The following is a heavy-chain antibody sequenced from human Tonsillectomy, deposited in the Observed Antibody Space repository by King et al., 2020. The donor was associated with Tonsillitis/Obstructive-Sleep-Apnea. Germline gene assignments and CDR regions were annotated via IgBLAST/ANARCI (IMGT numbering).Heavy chain of an antibody. Sequence: VQLQESGPGLVKPSETLSLTCTVSGGSISSYYWSWIRQPPGKGLEWIGYIYYSGSTNYNPSLKSRVTISVDTSKNQFSLKLSSATAADTAVYYWARGIRGDNDAFDIWGQGTMVTVSS. CDR1: GGSISSYY. J-gene: IGHJ3*02. D-gene: IGHD3-10*01. V-gene: IGHV4-59*01. CDR3: ARGIRGDNDAFDI. CDR2: IYYSGST.